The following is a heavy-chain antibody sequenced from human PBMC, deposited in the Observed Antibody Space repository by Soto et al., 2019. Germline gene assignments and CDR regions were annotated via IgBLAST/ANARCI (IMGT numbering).Heavy chain of an antibody. D-gene: IGHD5-12*01. CDR1: GGTFSSYA. CDR3: ARSGAGAEGWLQESEFDY. Sequence: QVQLVQSGAEVKKPGSSVKVSCKASGGTFSSYAISWVRQAPGQGLEWMGGIIPIFGTANYAQKFQGRVTITADESTSTAYMELSSLRSEDTAVYYCARSGAGAEGWLQESEFDYWGQGTLVTVSS. CDR2: IIPIFGTA. V-gene: IGHV1-69*01. J-gene: IGHJ4*02.